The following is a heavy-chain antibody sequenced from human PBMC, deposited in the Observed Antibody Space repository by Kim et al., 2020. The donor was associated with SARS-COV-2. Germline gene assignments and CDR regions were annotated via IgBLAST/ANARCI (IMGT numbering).Heavy chain of an antibody. CDR2: INHSGST. J-gene: IGHJ6*01. D-gene: IGHD2-15*01. Sequence: SETLSLTCAVYGGSFSGYYWSWIRQPPGKGLEWIGEINHSGSTNYNPSLKSRVTISVDTSKNQFSLKLSSVTAADTAVYYCARERGKMVVVVVAPYHYY. V-gene: IGHV4-34*01. CDR3: ARERGKMVVVVVAPYHYY. CDR1: GGSFSGYY.